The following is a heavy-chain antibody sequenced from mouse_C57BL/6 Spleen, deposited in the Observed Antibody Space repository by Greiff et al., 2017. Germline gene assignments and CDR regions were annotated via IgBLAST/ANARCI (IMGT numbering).Heavy chain of an antibody. D-gene: IGHD1-1*02. CDR2: ISSGGSYT. CDR1: GFTFSSYG. CDR3: ARHDGGYYFDY. Sequence: EVNVVESGGDLVKPGGSLKLSCAASGFTFSSYGMSWVRQTPDKRLEWVATISSGGSYTYYPDSVKGRFTISRDNAKNTLYLQMSSLKSEDTAMYYCARHDGGYYFDYWGQGTTLTVSS. J-gene: IGHJ2*01. V-gene: IGHV5-6*01.